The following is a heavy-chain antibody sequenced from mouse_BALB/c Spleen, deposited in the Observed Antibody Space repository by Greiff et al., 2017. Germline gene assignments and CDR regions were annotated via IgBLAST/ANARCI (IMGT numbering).Heavy chain of an antibody. V-gene: IGHV5-6-4*01. CDR2: ISSGGSYT. J-gene: IGHJ2*01. Sequence: EVQLVESGGGLVKPGGSLKLSCAASGFTFSSYTMSWVRQTPEKRLEWVATISSGGSYTYYPDSVKGRFTISRDNAKNTLYLQMSSLKSEDTAMYYCTRDGNYVGYFDYWGQGTTLTVSS. CDR1: GFTFSSYT. CDR3: TRDGNYVGYFDY. D-gene: IGHD2-1*01.